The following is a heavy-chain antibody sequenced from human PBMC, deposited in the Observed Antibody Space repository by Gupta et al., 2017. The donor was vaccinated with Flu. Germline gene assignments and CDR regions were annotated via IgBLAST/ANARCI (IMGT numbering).Heavy chain of an antibody. Sequence: QVQLQQWGAGLLKPSETLSLTCAGYGGSFSGYYWSWIRQPPGKGLEWIGEINHSGSTNYNPSLKCRVTISVDTSKNQFSLKLSSVTAAETAVYYCASPRFLRGYTYGMDVWCQGTTVTVSS. V-gene: IGHV4-34*01. CDR3: ASPRFLRGYTYGMDV. CDR1: GGSFSGYY. D-gene: IGHD3-22*01. J-gene: IGHJ6*02. CDR2: INHSGST.